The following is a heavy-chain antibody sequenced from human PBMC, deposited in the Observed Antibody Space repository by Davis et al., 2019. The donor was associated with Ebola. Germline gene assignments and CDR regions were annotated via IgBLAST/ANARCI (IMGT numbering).Heavy chain of an antibody. CDR1: GFTFSSYA. D-gene: IGHD6-6*01. Sequence: GESLKISCAAPGFTFSSYAMHQDRQAPRKGMEYASASSTNGGSTYYEDSVKGRFTISRDNSKNTLYLQKGSLRSEDMPVYYWARGRRGRAARPGHFDYWGQGTLVTVSS. V-gene: IGHV3-64*02. J-gene: IGHJ4*02. CDR3: ARGRRGRAARPGHFDY. CDR2: SSTNGGST.